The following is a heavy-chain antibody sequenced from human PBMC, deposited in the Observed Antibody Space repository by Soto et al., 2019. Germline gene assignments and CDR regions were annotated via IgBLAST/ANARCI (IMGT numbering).Heavy chain of an antibody. CDR3: AHTHDSSGYYVQHFDY. J-gene: IGHJ4*01. D-gene: IGHD3-22*01. Sequence: QITLKESGPTLVKPTQPLALTCTFSGFSLSTSGVGVGWIRQPPGKALEWLALIYWDDDKRYSPSLKRRLTITXXNXKXXGVLTITNMHPVDTATYYCAHTHDSSGYYVQHFDYCGQGTLVTVSS. CDR1: GFSLSTSGVG. CDR2: IYWDDDK. V-gene: IGHV2-5*02.